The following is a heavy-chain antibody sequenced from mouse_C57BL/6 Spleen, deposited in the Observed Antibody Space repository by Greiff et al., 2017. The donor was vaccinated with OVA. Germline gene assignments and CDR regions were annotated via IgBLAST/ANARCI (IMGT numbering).Heavy chain of an antibody. Sequence: VQLQESGAELVRPGASVKLSCKASGYTFTSYWMHWVKQRPGQGLEWIGEIDPSDSYTNYNQKFKGKSTLTVDKSSSTAYMQLSSLTSEDSAVYYCARRSPDYEDAMDYWGQGTSVTVSS. V-gene: IGHV1-69*01. CDR2: IDPSDSYT. CDR1: GYTFTSYW. J-gene: IGHJ4*01. D-gene: IGHD2-4*01. CDR3: ARRSPDYEDAMDY.